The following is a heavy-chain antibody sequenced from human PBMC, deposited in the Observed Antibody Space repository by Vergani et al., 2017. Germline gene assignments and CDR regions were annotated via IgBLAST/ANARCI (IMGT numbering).Heavy chain of an antibody. D-gene: IGHD2-2*01. CDR2: IYYSGST. CDR3: ARGADIVVVPAASSXFDP. CDR1: GGSISSYY. J-gene: IGHJ5*02. Sequence: QVQLQESGPGLVKPSETLSLTCTVSGGSISSYYWSWIRQPPGKGLEWIGYIYYSGSTNYNPSLKSRVTISVDTSKNQFSLKLSSVTAADTAVYYCARGADIVVVPAASSXFDPWGQGTLVTVSS. V-gene: IGHV4-59*01.